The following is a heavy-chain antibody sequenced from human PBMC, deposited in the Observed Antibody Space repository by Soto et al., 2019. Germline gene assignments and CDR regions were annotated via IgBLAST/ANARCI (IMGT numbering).Heavy chain of an antibody. V-gene: IGHV3-15*07. CDR3: TTGYYYDSSGYIFDY. J-gene: IGHJ4*02. Sequence: PGGSLRLSCAASGFTFSNAWMNWVRQAPGKGLEWVGRIKSKTDGGTTDYAAPVKGRFTISRDDSKNTLYLQMNSLKTEDTAVYYCTTGYYYDSSGYIFDYWGQGTLVTVSS. CDR2: IKSKTDGGTT. D-gene: IGHD3-22*01. CDR1: GFTFSNAW.